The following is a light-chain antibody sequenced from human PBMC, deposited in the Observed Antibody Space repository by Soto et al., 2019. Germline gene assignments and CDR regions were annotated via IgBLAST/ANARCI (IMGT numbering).Light chain of an antibody. CDR1: NSNIGNND. V-gene: IGLV1-51*01. Sequence: QSVLTQPPSVSAAPGQKVTISCSGSNSNIGNNDVSWYQQIPGTAPKLLIYDNNKRPSGIPDRFSGSKSGTSATLGITGLQTGDEADYYCGTWDSSLSAVLFGGGTKVTVL. J-gene: IGLJ2*01. CDR3: GTWDSSLSAVL. CDR2: DNN.